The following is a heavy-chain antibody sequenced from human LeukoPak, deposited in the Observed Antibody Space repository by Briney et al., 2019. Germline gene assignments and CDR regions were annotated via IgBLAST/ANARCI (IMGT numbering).Heavy chain of an antibody. J-gene: IGHJ4*02. CDR2: IYYSGST. CDR1: GGSISSSSYY. CDR3: ARRVSNWNDYYFDY. V-gene: IGHV4-39*01. Sequence: SETLSLTCTVSGGSISSSSYYWGWISQPPGKGLEWIGSIYYSGSTYYNPSLKSRVTISVDTSKNQFSLKLSSVTAADTAVYYCARRVSNWNDYYFDYWGQGTLVTVSS. D-gene: IGHD1-20*01.